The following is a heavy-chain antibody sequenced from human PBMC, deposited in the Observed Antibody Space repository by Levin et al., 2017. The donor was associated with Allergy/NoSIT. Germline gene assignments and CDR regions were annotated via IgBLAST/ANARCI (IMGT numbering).Heavy chain of an antibody. CDR2: ISGSGGST. Sequence: PGGSLRLSCAASGFTFSSYAMSWVRQAPGKGLEWVSAISGSGGSTYYADSVKGRFTISRDNSKNTLYLQMNSLRAEDTAVYYCAKGITIFGVVINHWGQETLVTVSS. V-gene: IGHV3-23*01. D-gene: IGHD3-3*01. J-gene: IGHJ4*02. CDR1: GFTFSSYA. CDR3: AKGITIFGVVINH.